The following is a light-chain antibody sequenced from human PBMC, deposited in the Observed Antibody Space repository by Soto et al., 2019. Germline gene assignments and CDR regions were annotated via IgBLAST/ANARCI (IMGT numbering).Light chain of an antibody. Sequence: EVVMTQSPATLSVSPGERATLSCRASQSVSNNLAWYQQNPGQAPRLLIYGASTRATGIPARFSGSGSGTEFTLTISSLQSEDFAVYYCQQYNNWWTFGQGNKVEIK. J-gene: IGKJ1*01. CDR1: QSVSNN. CDR2: GAS. CDR3: QQYNNWWT. V-gene: IGKV3-15*01.